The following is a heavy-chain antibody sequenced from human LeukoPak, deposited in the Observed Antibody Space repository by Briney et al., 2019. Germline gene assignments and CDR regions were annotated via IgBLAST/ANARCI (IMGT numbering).Heavy chain of an antibody. CDR2: INHSGST. D-gene: IGHD2-15*01. CDR3: ARGLGYCSGGSCYPPEDY. Sequence: SETLSLTCAVYGGSFSGYYWSWIRQPPGKGLEWIGEINHSGSTNYNPSLKSRVTISVDTSKNQFSLKLSSVTAADTAVYYCARGLGYCSGGSCYPPEDYWGQGTLVTVSS. CDR1: GGSFSGYY. V-gene: IGHV4-34*01. J-gene: IGHJ4*02.